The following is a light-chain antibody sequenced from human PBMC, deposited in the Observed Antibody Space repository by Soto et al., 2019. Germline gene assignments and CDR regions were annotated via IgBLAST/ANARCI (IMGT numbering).Light chain of an antibody. Sequence: TQSPGTLSLSPGERATLSCRASQTINSWLAWYQQKPGKAPKLLIHKSSSLESGVPSRFSGSESGTEFSFTISSLQPDDFATYYCQQYDTYPWTFGQGTKVEIK. J-gene: IGKJ1*01. CDR3: QQYDTYPWT. CDR1: QTINSW. V-gene: IGKV1-5*03. CDR2: KSS.